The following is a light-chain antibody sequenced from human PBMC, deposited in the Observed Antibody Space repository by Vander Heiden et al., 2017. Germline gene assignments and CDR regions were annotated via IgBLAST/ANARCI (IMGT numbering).Light chain of an antibody. Sequence: DIVMIQSPDSLAVSLGERATINCKSSQSVLYNSNNKNYLAWYQQRSGQPPKLLIYWASTRESGVHDRFSDSGSGTDFTLTISSLQAEEVAVYYCQQYYSTPYTFGQGTKLELK. V-gene: IGKV4-1*01. CDR3: QQYYSTPYT. J-gene: IGKJ2*01. CDR1: QSVLYNSNNKNY. CDR2: WAS.